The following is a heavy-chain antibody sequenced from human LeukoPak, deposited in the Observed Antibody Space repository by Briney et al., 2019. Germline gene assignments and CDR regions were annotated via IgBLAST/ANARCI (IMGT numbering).Heavy chain of an antibody. CDR2: INPNSGGT. D-gene: IGHD3-9*01. Sequence: ASVKVSCKASGYTFTGYYMHWVRQAPGQGLEWMGWINPNSGGTNYAQKFQGRVTMTRDTSISTAYMDLSRLRSDDTAVYYCARGRVYDSDAFDIWGQGTMVTVSS. V-gene: IGHV1-2*02. CDR1: GYTFTGYY. J-gene: IGHJ3*02. CDR3: ARGRVYDSDAFDI.